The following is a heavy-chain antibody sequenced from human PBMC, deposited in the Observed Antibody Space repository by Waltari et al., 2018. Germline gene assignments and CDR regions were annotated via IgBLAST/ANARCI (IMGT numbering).Heavy chain of an antibody. J-gene: IGHJ4*02. D-gene: IGHD4-4*01. CDR3: ARGGAEDYSNYVLLLDY. CDR2: IYTSGST. V-gene: IGHV4-4*07. Sequence: QVQLQESGPGLVKPSETLSLTCTVSGGSISSYYWSWIRQPAGKGLEWIGRIYTSGSTNYSPSLKSRVTMSVDTSKNQFSLKLSSVTAADTAVYYCARGGAEDYSNYVLLLDYWGQGTLVTVSS. CDR1: GGSISSYY.